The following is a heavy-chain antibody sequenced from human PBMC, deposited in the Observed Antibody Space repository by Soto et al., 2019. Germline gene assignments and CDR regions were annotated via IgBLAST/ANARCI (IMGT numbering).Heavy chain of an antibody. V-gene: IGHV4-34*01. Sequence: PSETLSLTCAVYGGSFSGYYWSWIRQPPGKGLEWIGEINHSGSTNYNPSLKSRVTISVDTSKNQFSLKLSSVTAADTAVYYCARVEIGQLAKIGYGMDVWGQGTTFTVSS. CDR3: ARVEIGQLAKIGYGMDV. CDR1: GGSFSGYY. J-gene: IGHJ6*02. D-gene: IGHD6-6*01. CDR2: INHSGST.